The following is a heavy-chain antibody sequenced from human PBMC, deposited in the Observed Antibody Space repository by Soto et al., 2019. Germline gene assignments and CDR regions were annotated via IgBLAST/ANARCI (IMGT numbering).Heavy chain of an antibody. V-gene: IGHV1-18*01. Sequence: ASVKVSCKASGYTFTCYAVTWVRQAPGQGLEWMGWISAYNGHTKYAQNLQGRLTLTTDTSTNTAYMELRSLRSDDTAVYYCARGALDFDYWGQGTLVTVSS. J-gene: IGHJ4*02. CDR2: ISAYNGHT. CDR1: GYTFTCYA. D-gene: IGHD3-16*01. CDR3: ARGALDFDY.